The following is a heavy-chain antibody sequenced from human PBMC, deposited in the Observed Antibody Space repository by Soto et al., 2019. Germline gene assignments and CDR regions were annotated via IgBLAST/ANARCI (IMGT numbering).Heavy chain of an antibody. J-gene: IGHJ6*02. D-gene: IGHD2-15*01. Sequence: EVHLVESGGGLVKPGGSLRLSCAVSGFTFSSCTMNWVRQAPGKGLEWVSSISPSTSHIYYTDSVKGRFTISRDNAKNSLLLQLNSLRAEDTAVYYCSGCSGGACHRNYGMDVWGQGTTVNVSS. CDR1: GFTFSSCT. CDR2: ISPSTSHI. CDR3: SGCSGGACHRNYGMDV. V-gene: IGHV3-21*01.